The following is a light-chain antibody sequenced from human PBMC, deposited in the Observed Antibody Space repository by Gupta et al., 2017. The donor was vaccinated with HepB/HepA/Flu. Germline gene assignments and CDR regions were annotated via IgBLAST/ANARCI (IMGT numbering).Light chain of an antibody. CDR1: QSIYNY. V-gene: IGKV1-39*01. Sequence: DIHMTQSPSSLSASVGARVTITCRASQSIYNYLNWYQQKPGKAPKVLIYGAFNLQSGVPSRFSGSGSGTDFTLTISSLQPEDFATYYCQQSASTSLTFGQGTQLEI. CDR3: QQSASTSLT. J-gene: IGKJ5*01. CDR2: GAF.